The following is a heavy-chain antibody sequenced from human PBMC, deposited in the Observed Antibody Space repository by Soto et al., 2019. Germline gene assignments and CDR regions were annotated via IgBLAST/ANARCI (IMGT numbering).Heavy chain of an antibody. CDR1: GGSFSGYY. Sequence: NPSETLSLTCSVYGGSFSGYYWSWIRQPPGKGLEWIGEINHSGSTNYNPSLKSRVTISVDTSKNQFSLKLSSVTAADTAVYYCARGHGSGSYYNFRYYYGMDVWGQGTTVTVSS. CDR2: INHSGST. D-gene: IGHD3-10*01. V-gene: IGHV4-34*01. J-gene: IGHJ6*02. CDR3: ARGHGSGSYYNFRYYYGMDV.